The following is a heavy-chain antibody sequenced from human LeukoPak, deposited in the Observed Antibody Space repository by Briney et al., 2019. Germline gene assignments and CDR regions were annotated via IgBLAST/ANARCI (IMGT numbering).Heavy chain of an antibody. V-gene: IGHV3-30*03. CDR1: GFTFRSYD. Sequence: GGSLRLSCAASGFTFRSYDMHWVRQAPGKGLEWVTIISYDGSNKHHADSVKGRFTISRDNSKNTLYLQMNSLRAEDTAVYYCARVRRTVAGTLDDAFDIWGQGTMVTVSS. D-gene: IGHD6-19*01. CDR2: ISYDGSNK. CDR3: ARVRRTVAGTLDDAFDI. J-gene: IGHJ3*02.